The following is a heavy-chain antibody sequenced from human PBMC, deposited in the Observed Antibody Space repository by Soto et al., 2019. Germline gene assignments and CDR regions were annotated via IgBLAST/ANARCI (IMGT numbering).Heavy chain of an antibody. D-gene: IGHD2-21*01. CDR3: AKERDCYVH. V-gene: IGHV3-48*01. J-gene: IGHJ4*02. Sequence: EVPLVESGGVLIQPGGSLRLSCAASGFTFSSNSMNWVRQAPGKGLEWVSYISSSSTAIYYADSVKGRFTISRDNAKNSLYLQISSLRAEETAVYYCAKERDCYVHWGQGTLVTVSS. CDR2: ISSSSTAI. CDR1: GFTFSSNS.